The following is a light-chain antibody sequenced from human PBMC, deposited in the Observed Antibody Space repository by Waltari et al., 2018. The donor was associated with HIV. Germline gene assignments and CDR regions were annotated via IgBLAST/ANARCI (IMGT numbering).Light chain of an antibody. J-gene: IGKJ4*02. CDR3: QQYNGLPLT. Sequence: IDMTHSLATLSVCRGDRPTLTRRASPSSSNNLAWYQQKPGQAPRLLIYGAYTRQTGVPARFSGSGSGTEFTLTISSLQSEDFAVYSCQQYNGLPLTFGGGTKVEIK. CDR2: GAY. CDR1: PSSSNN. V-gene: IGKV3-15*01.